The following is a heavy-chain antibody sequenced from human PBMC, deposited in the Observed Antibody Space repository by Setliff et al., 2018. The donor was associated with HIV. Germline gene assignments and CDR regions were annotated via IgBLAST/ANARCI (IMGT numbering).Heavy chain of an antibody. V-gene: IGHV1-8*03. D-gene: IGHD2-15*01. J-gene: IGHJ6*03. CDR2: MNPDSGNT. Sequence: ASVKVSCKTSGYSFTTYDINWVRQATGQGLEWMGWMNPDSGNTGSAQNFQGRLTITWNTSISTAYMELGSLGFDDTAVYFCARTRSGGSSVYYYYYMDVWDQGTAVTVSS. CDR3: ARTRSGGSSVYYYYYMDV. CDR1: GYSFTTYD.